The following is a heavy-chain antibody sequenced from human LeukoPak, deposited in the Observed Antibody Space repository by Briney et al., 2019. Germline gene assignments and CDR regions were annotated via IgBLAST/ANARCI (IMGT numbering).Heavy chain of an antibody. V-gene: IGHV1-18*01. CDR1: GHTFTSYG. J-gene: IGHJ6*02. Sequence: GASVKVSCKASGHTFTSYGISWVRQAPGQGLEWMGCISAYNGNTNYAQKLQGRVTMTTDTSTSTAYMELRSLRSDDTAVYYCARDQREYYDFWSGYYMWYYYYGMDVWGQGTTVTVSS. D-gene: IGHD3-3*01. CDR2: ISAYNGNT. CDR3: ARDQREYYDFWSGYYMWYYYYGMDV.